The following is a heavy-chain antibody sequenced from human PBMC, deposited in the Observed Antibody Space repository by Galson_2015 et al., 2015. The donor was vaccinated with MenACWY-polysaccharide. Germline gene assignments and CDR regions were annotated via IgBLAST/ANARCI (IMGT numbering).Heavy chain of an antibody. Sequence: SLRLSCAASGFTFSSYAMSWVRQAPGKGLEWVPAISGSGGSTYYADSVKGRFTISRDNSKNTLYLQMNSLRAEDTAVYYCAKAPGYDFMIVRGRVHFDPWGQGTLVPVSS. V-gene: IGHV3-23*01. D-gene: IGHD3-3*01. J-gene: IGHJ5*02. CDR3: AKAPGYDFMIVRGRVHFDP. CDR2: ISGSGGST. CDR1: GFTFSSYA.